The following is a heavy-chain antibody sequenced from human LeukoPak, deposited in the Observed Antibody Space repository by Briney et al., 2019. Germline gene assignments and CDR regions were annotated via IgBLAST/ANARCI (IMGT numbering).Heavy chain of an antibody. CDR3: ARVEENDSSGYYYVDPGDNWFDP. J-gene: IGHJ5*02. V-gene: IGHV4-39*07. D-gene: IGHD3-22*01. CDR1: GGSISSSSYY. CDR2: IYYSGST. Sequence: PSETLSLTCTVSGGSISSSSYYWGWIRQPPGKGLEWIGSIYYSGSTYYNPSPKSRVTISVDTSKNQFSLKLSSVTAADTAVYYCARVEENDSSGYYYVDPGDNWFDPWGQGTLVTVSS.